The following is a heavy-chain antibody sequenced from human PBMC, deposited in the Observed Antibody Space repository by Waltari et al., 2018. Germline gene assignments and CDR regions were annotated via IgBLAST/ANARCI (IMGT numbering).Heavy chain of an antibody. J-gene: IGHJ4*02. V-gene: IGHV3-30*18. Sequence: QVQLVESGGGVVQPGRSLRLSCAASGFTFSSYGMHWVRQAPGRGLEWVAVISYDGSNKFDADSGKCRFTISRDNSKNTLYLQMNSLSAEDTAVYYCAKDPYYYGSVSTFDYWGQGTLVTVSS. CDR1: GFTFSSYG. CDR2: ISYDGSNK. CDR3: AKDPYYYGSVSTFDY. D-gene: IGHD3-10*01.